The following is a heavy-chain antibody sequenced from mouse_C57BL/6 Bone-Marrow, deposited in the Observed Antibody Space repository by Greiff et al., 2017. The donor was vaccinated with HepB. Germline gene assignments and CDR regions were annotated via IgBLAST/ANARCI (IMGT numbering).Heavy chain of an antibody. J-gene: IGHJ2*01. CDR3: AYRYGSSQRFDY. V-gene: IGHV14-2*01. CDR1: GFNIKDYY. Sequence: EVKLQESGAELVKPGASVKLSCTASGFNIKDYYMHWVKQRTEQGLEWIGRIDPEDGETKYAPKFQGKATITADTSSNTAYLQLSRLTSEDTAVYYCAYRYGSSQRFDYWGQGTTLTVSS. D-gene: IGHD1-1*01. CDR2: IDPEDGET.